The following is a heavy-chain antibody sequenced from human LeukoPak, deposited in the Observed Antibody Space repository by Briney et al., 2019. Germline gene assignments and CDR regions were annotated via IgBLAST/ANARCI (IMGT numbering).Heavy chain of an antibody. D-gene: IGHD3-10*01. CDR1: GGSFSGYY. CDR2: INHSGST. Sequence: PSETLSLTCAVYGGSFSGYYWSWIRQPPGKGLEWIGEINHSGSTNYNPSLKSRVTISVDTSKNQFSLKLSSVTAADTAVYYCARGPLWVGELLATNDYGMDVWGQGTTVTVSS. J-gene: IGHJ6*02. V-gene: IGHV4-34*01. CDR3: ARGPLWVGELLATNDYGMDV.